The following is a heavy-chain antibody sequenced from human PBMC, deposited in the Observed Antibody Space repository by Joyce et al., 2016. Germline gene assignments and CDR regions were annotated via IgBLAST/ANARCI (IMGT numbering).Heavy chain of an antibody. CDR1: GDSFTTGGYA. CDR2: IYHSGNT. J-gene: IGHJ4*02. D-gene: IGHD3-10*01. Sequence: QLLLQEYGPGLVKTSQTLFLTCAVSGDSFTTGGYAWNWIRQPPGKGLEWIGDIYHSGNTHFTPSLHSRVTISLDRSKSQFSLKLSSVTAADTAVYYCARAPRGPGYFDSWGQGTLVTVSS. CDR3: ARAPRGPGYFDS. V-gene: IGHV4-30-2*01.